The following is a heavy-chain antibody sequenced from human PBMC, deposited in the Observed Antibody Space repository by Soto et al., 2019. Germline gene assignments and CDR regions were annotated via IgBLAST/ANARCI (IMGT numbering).Heavy chain of an antibody. V-gene: IGHV4-31*03. CDR3: ARSHRLDYYDSSGYPKSLYYFDY. CDR1: GGSISSGCYY. Sequence: SETLSLTCTVSGGSISSGCYYWSWIRQHPGKGLEWIGYIYYSGSTYYNPSLKSRVTISVDTSKNQFSLKLSSVTAADTAVYYCARSHRLDYYDSSGYPKSLYYFDYWGQETLVTVSS. J-gene: IGHJ4*02. D-gene: IGHD3-22*01. CDR2: IYYSGST.